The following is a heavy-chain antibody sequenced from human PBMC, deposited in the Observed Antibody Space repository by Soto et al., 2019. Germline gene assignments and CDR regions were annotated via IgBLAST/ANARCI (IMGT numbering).Heavy chain of an antibody. V-gene: IGHV2-5*02. J-gene: IGHJ4*02. CDR2: VYWDDDK. Sequence: QITLNESGPALVKPTQTLTLTCTFSGFSLNTRDVGVGWIRQPPGKALEWLGVVYWDDDKTYSPSLKSRLTITKDTPKNQVVLRMTKMDPVDTATYYCAHCSGGVARFWGQGTLVTVSS. CDR3: AHCSGGVARF. CDR1: GFSLNTRDVG. D-gene: IGHD3-16*01.